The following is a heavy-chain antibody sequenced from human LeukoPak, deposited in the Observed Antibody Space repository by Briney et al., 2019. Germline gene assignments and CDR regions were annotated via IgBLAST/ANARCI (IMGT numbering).Heavy chain of an antibody. CDR3: ARQHYYDSSGYYSPIDY. J-gene: IGHJ4*02. Sequence: ASETLSLTCAVHGESLRGYYWSWIRQPPGKGLEWVGAINHSGSTNYNPSLKSRVTRSVDTSKNQFSLKLGSVTAADTAVYYCARQHYYDSSGYYSPIDYWGQGTLVTVSS. CDR2: INHSGST. CDR1: GESLRGYY. D-gene: IGHD3-22*01. V-gene: IGHV4-34*01.